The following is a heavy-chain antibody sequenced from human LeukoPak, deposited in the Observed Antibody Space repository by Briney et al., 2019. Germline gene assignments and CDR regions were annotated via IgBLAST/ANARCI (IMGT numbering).Heavy chain of an antibody. V-gene: IGHV4-61*02. D-gene: IGHD1-26*01. CDR2: IYTSGST. CDR1: GGSISSGSYY. Sequence: PSQTLSLTCTVSGGSISSGSYYWSWIRQPAGKGLEWIGRIYTSGSTNYNPSLKSRVTISVDTSKNQFSLKLSSVTAADTAVYYCARDVRVGAYDAFDIWGQGTMVTVSS. CDR3: ARDVRVGAYDAFDI. J-gene: IGHJ3*02.